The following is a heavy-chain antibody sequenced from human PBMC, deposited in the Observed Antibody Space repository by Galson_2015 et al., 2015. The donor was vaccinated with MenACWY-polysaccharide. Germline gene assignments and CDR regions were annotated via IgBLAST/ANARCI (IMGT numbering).Heavy chain of an antibody. CDR2: INPSGGST. J-gene: IGHJ5*02. Sequence: SVKASCKASGYTFTSYYMHWVRQAPGQGLEWMGIINPSGGSTSYAQKFQGRVTMTRDTSTSTVYMELSSLRSEDTAVYYCAREGPGDYEGGGRNWFDPWGQGTLVTVSS. CDR1: GYTFTSYY. V-gene: IGHV1-46*01. CDR3: AREGPGDYEGGGRNWFDP. D-gene: IGHD4-17*01.